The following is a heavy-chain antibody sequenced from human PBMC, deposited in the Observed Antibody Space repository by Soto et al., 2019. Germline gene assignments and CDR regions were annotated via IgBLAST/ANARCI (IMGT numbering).Heavy chain of an antibody. CDR2: IKAYSGNT. CDR1: GYTFSTST. D-gene: IGHD4-17*01. J-gene: IGHJ4*02. Sequence: LVQSGAEAKKPGTSVKVSCKASGYTFSTSTISWVRQAPGQGLEWLGWIKAYSGNTNYAPKLQGRVTMTTDTSTSTAYLELRSPTNDDTAMYYCAIANYGDDDYWGQGTLVTVSS. V-gene: IGHV1-18*04. CDR3: AIANYGDDDY.